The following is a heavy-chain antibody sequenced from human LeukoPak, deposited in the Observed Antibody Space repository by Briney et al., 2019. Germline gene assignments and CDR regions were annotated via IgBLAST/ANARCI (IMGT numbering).Heavy chain of an antibody. Sequence: PGRSLRLSCAASGFTFSSYAMHWVRQAPGKGLEWVAVISYDGSNKYYADSVKGRFTISRDNSKNTLYLQMNSLRAEDTAVYYCARALLWFGEPPPGAFDIWGQGTMVTVSS. CDR3: ARALLWFGEPPPGAFDI. CDR1: GFTFSSYA. D-gene: IGHD3-10*01. CDR2: ISYDGSNK. V-gene: IGHV3-30-3*01. J-gene: IGHJ3*02.